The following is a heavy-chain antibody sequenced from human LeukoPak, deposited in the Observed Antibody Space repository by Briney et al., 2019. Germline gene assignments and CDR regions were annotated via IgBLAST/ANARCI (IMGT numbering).Heavy chain of an antibody. CDR1: GYTFTGYY. J-gene: IGHJ1*01. CDR3: ARTKGVAGTEFFHY. CDR2: INPNSGGT. D-gene: IGHD6-19*01. Sequence: ASVKVSCKASGYTFTGYYIHWVRQAPGQGLEWMGWINPNSGGTNYAQKFQGWVTMTRDTSMSTAYMQLSRLTSDDTAVYYCARTKGVAGTEFFHYRGQGTLVTVSS. V-gene: IGHV1-2*04.